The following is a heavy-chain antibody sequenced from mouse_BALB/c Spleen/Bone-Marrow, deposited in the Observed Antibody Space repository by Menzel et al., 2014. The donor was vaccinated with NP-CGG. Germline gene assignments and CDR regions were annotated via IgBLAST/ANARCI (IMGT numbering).Heavy chain of an antibody. CDR2: INPYNDGT. D-gene: IGHD1-1*01. Sequence: EVQLQQSGPELVKPGASVKMSCKASGYTFTNYVMHWVKQKPGQGLEWIGYINPYNDGTKYNEKFKGKATLTSDKSSGTAYMERSSLTSEDSAVYYCARRPSFYGSSYGAMDYWGQGTSATVSS. CDR3: ARRPSFYGSSYGAMDY. CDR1: GYTFTNYV. V-gene: IGHV1-14*01. J-gene: IGHJ4*01.